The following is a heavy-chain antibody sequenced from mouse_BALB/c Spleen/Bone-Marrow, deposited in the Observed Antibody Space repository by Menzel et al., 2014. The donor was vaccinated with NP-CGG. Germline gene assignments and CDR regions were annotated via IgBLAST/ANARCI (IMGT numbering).Heavy chain of an antibody. Sequence: VQLQQSGPGLVAPSQSLSITCTVSGFSLTNYGLHWVRQPPGKGLEWLGVIWAGGSTNYNLALMSRLTISKDNSKSQVFLKMNSLQTDDTGMYYCASSLQRLRGYYFDFWGQGTTLTVSS. D-gene: IGHD1-2*01. CDR1: GFSLTNYG. CDR3: ASSLQRLRGYYFDF. V-gene: IGHV2-9*02. J-gene: IGHJ2*01. CDR2: IWAGGST.